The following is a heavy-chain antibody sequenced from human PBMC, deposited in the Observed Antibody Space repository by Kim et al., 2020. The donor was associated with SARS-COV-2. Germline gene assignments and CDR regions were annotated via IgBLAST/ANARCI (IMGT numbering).Heavy chain of an antibody. CDR1: GYTFIMFY. Sequence: ASVKVSCKASGYTFIMFYIHWVRQAPGQGLEWMGLISPSSGSASYAGKLLGRVTMTRDTSTSTVYMELSSLKSEDTAVYYCARVRSGYRDAFDMWGQGTMVTVSS. D-gene: IGHD3-3*01. CDR3: ARVRSGYRDAFDM. CDR2: ISPSSGSA. J-gene: IGHJ3*02. V-gene: IGHV1-46*04.